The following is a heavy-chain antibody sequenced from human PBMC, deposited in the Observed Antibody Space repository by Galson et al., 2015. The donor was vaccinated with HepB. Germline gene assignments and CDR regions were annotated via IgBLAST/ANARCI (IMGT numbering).Heavy chain of an antibody. V-gene: IGHV3-21*01. CDR1: GFTFSSYT. D-gene: IGHD3-10*01. Sequence: SLRLSCAASGFTFSSYTMNWVRQAPGKGLEWVSSISGSSSYIYYADSAQGRFTISRDNAKNSLYLQMNSLRAEDAAVFYCARGHYGSEYFFDYWGQGALVTVSS. CDR2: ISGSSSYI. J-gene: IGHJ4*02. CDR3: ARGHYGSEYFFDY.